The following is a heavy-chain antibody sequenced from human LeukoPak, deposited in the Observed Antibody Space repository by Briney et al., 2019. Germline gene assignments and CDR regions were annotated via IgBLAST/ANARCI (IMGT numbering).Heavy chain of an antibody. V-gene: IGHV3-30*19. J-gene: IGHJ4*02. Sequence: GGSLRLSCAASGFTFSTYAMHWVRQAPGKGLECVACIAYDRDIRFYADSVKGRFTISRDNSKNTVYLQMNNLGPEDTAVYYCARDPLGSIDSWGQGTVVTVSS. CDR2: IAYDRDIR. CDR3: ARDPLGSIDS. D-gene: IGHD3-10*01. CDR1: GFTFSTYA.